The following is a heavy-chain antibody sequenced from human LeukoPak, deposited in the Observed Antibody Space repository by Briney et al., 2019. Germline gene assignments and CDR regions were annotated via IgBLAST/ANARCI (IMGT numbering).Heavy chain of an antibody. Sequence: GGSLRLSCLASGFTFRNYWMSWVRQAPGKGPEWVANIKQDGSEEYYVDSVKGRFTISGDNAKNSLNLQMNSLRVEDTAVYYCARWAGVTDCWGQGTLVTVSS. J-gene: IGHJ4*02. CDR1: GFTFRNYW. CDR2: IKQDGSEE. V-gene: IGHV3-7*01. D-gene: IGHD3-10*01. CDR3: ARWAGVTDC.